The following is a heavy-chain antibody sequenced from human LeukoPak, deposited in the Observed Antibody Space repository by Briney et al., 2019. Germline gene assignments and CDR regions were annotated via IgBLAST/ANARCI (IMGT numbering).Heavy chain of an antibody. CDR3: GRGGDGIDV. J-gene: IGHJ3*01. CDR1: GFTVTNYW. Sequence: GGSLRLSCTTSGFTVTNYWMHWVRQAPGKGLVWVSRINIDETNAYADSVSGRFIISRDNAKNTLYLQMNSLKAEDTAMYFCGRGGDGIDVWGQGTTVIVSS. CDR2: INIDETNA. V-gene: IGHV3-74*01.